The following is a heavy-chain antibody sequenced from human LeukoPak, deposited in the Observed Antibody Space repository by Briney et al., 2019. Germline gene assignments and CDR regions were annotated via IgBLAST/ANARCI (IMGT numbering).Heavy chain of an antibody. Sequence: SETLSLTCAVSGGSISSSNYYWGWIRQPPGKGLEWIGSIYYSGSTYYNPSLKTRVTISVDTSKNQFSLKLSSVTAADTAVYYCARQVVITLNWFDPWGQGTLVTVSS. D-gene: IGHD3-22*01. V-gene: IGHV4-39*01. J-gene: IGHJ5*02. CDR1: GGSISSSNYY. CDR3: ARQVVITLNWFDP. CDR2: IYYSGST.